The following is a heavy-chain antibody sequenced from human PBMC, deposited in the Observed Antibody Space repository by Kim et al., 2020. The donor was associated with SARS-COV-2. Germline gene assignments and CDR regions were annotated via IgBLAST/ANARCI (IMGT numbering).Heavy chain of an antibody. CDR1: GFTFSDYY. Sequence: SLRLSCAASGFTFSDYYMSWIRQAPGKGLEWVSYISSSSSYTNYADSVKGRFTISRDNAKNSLYLQMNSLRAEDTAVYYCARDRVYSNYRGRRRSGWFDPWGQGTLVTVSS. CDR2: ISSSSSYT. CDR3: ARDRVYSNYRGRRRSGWFDP. D-gene: IGHD4-4*01. J-gene: IGHJ5*02. V-gene: IGHV3-11*06.